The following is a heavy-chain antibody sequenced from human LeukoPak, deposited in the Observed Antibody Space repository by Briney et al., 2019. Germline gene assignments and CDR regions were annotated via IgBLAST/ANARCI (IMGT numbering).Heavy chain of an antibody. V-gene: IGHV3-7*01. Sequence: PGRSLRLSCAASGFTFSSYGMHWVRQAPGKGLEWVANIKGDGSAKFYVDSVKGRFTISRDNAKNSLYLQMNSLRVEDTAIYYCATSQASSGNNWGQGTLVTVSS. D-gene: IGHD3-22*01. J-gene: IGHJ4*02. CDR3: ATSQASSGNN. CDR2: IKGDGSAK. CDR1: GFTFSSYG.